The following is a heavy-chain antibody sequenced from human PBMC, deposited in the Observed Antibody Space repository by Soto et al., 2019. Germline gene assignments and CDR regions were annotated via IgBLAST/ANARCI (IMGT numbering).Heavy chain of an antibody. CDR1: GGSLTSYP. D-gene: IGHD3-16*01. J-gene: IGHJ4*02. CDR2: IIPIHGTT. V-gene: IGHV1-69*01. CDR3: ARGWGLVS. Sequence: QMEQSGAEVRKPGSSVKVSCKPSGGSLTSYPMAWVRQAPGQGFEWMGGIIPIHGTTEYAQKFQGRVTITADESANRATLELTGLTSEDTAVYYCARGWGLVSWGQGTLVTVSS.